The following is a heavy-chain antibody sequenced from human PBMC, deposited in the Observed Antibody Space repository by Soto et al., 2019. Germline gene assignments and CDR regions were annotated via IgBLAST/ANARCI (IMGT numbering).Heavy chain of an antibody. V-gene: IGHV4-39*01. CDR1: GGSISSSSYY. CDR2: IYYSGST. CDR3: ASFYSDYVSY. Sequence: SETLSLTCTVSGGSISSSSYYWGWIRQPPGKGLEWIGSIYYSGSTYYNPSLKSRVTISVDTSKNQFSLKLNSVTAADTAVYYCASFYSDYVSYWGQGTLVTVSS. J-gene: IGHJ4*02. D-gene: IGHD4-17*01.